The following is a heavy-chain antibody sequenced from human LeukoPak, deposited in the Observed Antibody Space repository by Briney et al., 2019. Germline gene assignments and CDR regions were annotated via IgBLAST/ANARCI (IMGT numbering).Heavy chain of an antibody. D-gene: IGHD3-22*01. V-gene: IGHV4-59*11. CDR2: IHYDGRT. J-gene: IGHJ4*02. Sequence: SETLSLTCTVSGGSTSVRYWTWIRQPPGKGLEWTGYIHYDGRTNYNPSFKSRVIISLDTSNNQFSLNLKSVTAADTAAYYCARLVNYGYSDYWGQGTLVTVSS. CDR1: GGSTSVRY. CDR3: ARLVNYGYSDY.